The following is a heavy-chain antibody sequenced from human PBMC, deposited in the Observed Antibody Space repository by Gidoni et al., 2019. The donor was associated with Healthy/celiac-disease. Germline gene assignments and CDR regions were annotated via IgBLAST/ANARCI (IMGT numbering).Heavy chain of an antibody. CDR2: SSGSGGST. CDR3: AKGGGTYYDFWSGYYFDY. J-gene: IGHJ4*02. Sequence: EVQLLESGGGLVQPGGSLRLSCSASGFTFSRYAMRWVRQAPGKGVEWVSASSGSGGSTYYADSVKGRFTISRDNSKNTLYLQMNSLRAEDTAVYYCAKGGGTYYDFWSGYYFDYWGQGTLVTVSS. CDR1: GFTFSRYA. V-gene: IGHV3-23*01. D-gene: IGHD3-3*01.